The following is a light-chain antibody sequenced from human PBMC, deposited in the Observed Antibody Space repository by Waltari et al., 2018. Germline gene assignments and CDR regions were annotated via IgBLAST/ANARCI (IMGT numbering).Light chain of an antibody. V-gene: IGKV1-5*01. CDR1: QSISSW. CDR3: QQYNSYSWT. J-gene: IGKJ1*01. CDR2: DAS. Sequence: DIQMTQSPSTLSASVGDRVTITCRASQSISSWLAWYQQKPGKVHKRLIDDASSLESGVPSRFSGSGSGTEFTLTISSLQPDDFATYYCQQYNSYSWTFGQGTKVEIK.